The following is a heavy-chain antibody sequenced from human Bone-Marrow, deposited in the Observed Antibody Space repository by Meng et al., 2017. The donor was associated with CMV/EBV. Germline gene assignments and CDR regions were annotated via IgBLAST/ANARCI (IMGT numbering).Heavy chain of an antibody. V-gene: IGHV6-1*01. Sequence: ISGDSVYANRGAWNWIRQSPSRGLEWLRRTYYRSKWYYDYAVSVKSRITINPDTSKNQFSLQLNSVTPDDTAVYYCAREGPLQQLETWGQGTLVTVSS. D-gene: IGHD6-13*01. CDR2: TYYRSKWYY. J-gene: IGHJ5*02. CDR3: AREGPLQQLET. CDR1: GDSVYANRGA.